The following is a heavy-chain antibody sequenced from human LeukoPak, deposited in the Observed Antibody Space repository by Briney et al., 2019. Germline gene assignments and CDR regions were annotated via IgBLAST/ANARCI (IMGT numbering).Heavy chain of an antibody. V-gene: IGHV3-7*01. Sequence: PGGSLRLSCAASGFTFSSYWMTWVRQAPGKGLEWVANIKRDGSEKYSVDSVKGRFTISRDNAKNSLYLQMNSLRAEDTAVYYCARVRGSYSLDFWGQGTLVTVSS. CDR2: IKRDGSEK. J-gene: IGHJ4*02. D-gene: IGHD1-26*01. CDR3: ARVRGSYSLDF. CDR1: GFTFSSYW.